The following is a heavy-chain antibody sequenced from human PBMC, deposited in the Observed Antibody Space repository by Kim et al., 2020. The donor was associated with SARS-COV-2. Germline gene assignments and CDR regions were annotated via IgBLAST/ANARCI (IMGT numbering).Heavy chain of an antibody. CDR2: ISGSGGST. CDR1: GFTFSSYA. J-gene: IGHJ4*02. V-gene: IGHV3-23*01. CDR3: ARGRYFDWPRYYFDY. D-gene: IGHD3-9*01. Sequence: GGSLRLSCAASGFTFSSYAMSWVRQAPGKGLEWVSAISGSGGSTYYADSVKCRFTISRDNSKNTLYLQMNSLRAEDTAVYYCARGRYFDWPRYYFDYWGQGTLVTVSS.